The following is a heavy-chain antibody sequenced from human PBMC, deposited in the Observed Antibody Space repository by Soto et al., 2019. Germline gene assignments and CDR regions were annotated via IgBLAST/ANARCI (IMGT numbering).Heavy chain of an antibody. CDR1: GFTFSNYA. Sequence: GSLRLSCAASGFTFSNYAMSWVRQAPGKGLEWVSVISGSGSDTFYADSVKGRFTISRDSSKNTLSLQMNSLRAEDTAVYYCAKGNGDSCYSVSGIWGQGTMVTVSS. D-gene: IGHD2-15*01. CDR3: AKGNGDSCYSVSGI. CDR2: ISGSGSDT. V-gene: IGHV3-23*01. J-gene: IGHJ3*02.